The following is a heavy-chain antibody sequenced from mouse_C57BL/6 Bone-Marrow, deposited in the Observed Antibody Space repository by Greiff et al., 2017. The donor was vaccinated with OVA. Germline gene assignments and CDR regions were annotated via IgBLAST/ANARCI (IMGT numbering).Heavy chain of an antibody. D-gene: IGHD2-12*01. Sequence: QVQLQQPGAELVKPGASVKLSCKASGYTFTSYWMQWVKQRPGQGLEWIGEIDPSDSYTNYNQKFTGKATLTVDTSSSTAYMQLSSLTSEDSAVYDCAREGYDGVYYAMDYWGQGTSVTVSS. CDR2: IDPSDSYT. CDR3: AREGYDGVYYAMDY. J-gene: IGHJ4*01. CDR1: GYTFTSYW. V-gene: IGHV1-50*01.